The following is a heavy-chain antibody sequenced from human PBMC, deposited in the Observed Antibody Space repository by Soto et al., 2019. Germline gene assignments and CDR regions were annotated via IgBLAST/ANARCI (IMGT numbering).Heavy chain of an antibody. J-gene: IGHJ4*02. CDR2: IIPISGAA. CDR1: GGSFINYV. D-gene: IGHD1-7*01. Sequence: SGKGSCNASGGSFINYVINWVRQAPGQGLEWMGRIIPISGAANYAQKFQCRVTITADKSTSTSYMELSSLRSEDTAVYYCARDMTRTVVPYFDLWGQGTLVTVSS. V-gene: IGHV1-69*06. CDR3: ARDMTRTVVPYFDL.